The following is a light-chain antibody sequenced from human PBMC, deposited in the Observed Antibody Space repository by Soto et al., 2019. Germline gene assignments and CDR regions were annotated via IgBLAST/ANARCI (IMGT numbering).Light chain of an antibody. V-gene: IGKV3-11*01. CDR3: QQRSNWPPT. Sequence: EIVLTQSPATLSLSPGERATLSCRASQSVSSYLAWYQQKPGQAPRLLIYDASNRATGIPAKFSGSGSGTDFTLTGSRLEPEDFAVYYCQQRSNWPPTFGQGTTVEIK. CDR1: QSVSSY. CDR2: DAS. J-gene: IGKJ1*01.